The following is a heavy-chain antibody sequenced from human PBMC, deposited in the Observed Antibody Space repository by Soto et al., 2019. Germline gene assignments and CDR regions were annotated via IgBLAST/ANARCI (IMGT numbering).Heavy chain of an antibody. D-gene: IGHD2-8*02. Sequence: SETLCLTCSVSGGSMRSDCWSGSRQPPGKGPEWIGFIYYTGSTNYNPSLKSRVTISLDTSKNQFSLNLTSVTAADTAVYYCARDQGERCTGGVCVPPYLFDICGQGPMVT. CDR2: IYYTGST. CDR3: ARDQGERCTGGVCVPPYLFDI. V-gene: IGHV4-59*12. CDR1: GGSMRSDC. J-gene: IGHJ3*02.